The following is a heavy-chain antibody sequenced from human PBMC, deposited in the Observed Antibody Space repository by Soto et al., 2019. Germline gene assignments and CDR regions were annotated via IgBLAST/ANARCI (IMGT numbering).Heavy chain of an antibody. CDR2: IIPIFGTA. D-gene: IGHD5-18*01. J-gene: IGHJ4*02. V-gene: IGHV1-69*06. Sequence: QVQLVQSGAEVKKPGSSVKVSCKASGGTFSSYAISWVRQAPGQGLEWMGGIIPIFGTANYAQKFQGRVTITADKSTSTAYMELSSLRSEDTSVYYCARQVLDSYGYEEYYFDYWGQGTLVTVSS. CDR1: GGTFSSYA. CDR3: ARQVLDSYGYEEYYFDY.